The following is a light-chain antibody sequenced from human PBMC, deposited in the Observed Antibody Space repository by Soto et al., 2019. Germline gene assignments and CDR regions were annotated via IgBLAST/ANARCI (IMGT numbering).Light chain of an antibody. CDR1: SSDVGAYNF. CDR2: EIT. Sequence: QSALTQPPSVSGSPGQSITISCTGSSSDVGAYNFVSWYQHHPGKAPKLLLYEITTRPSGVSSRFSGSKSGNTASLTISGLQADDEANYYGSSDTSSNTPYVFGAGTKVTVL. V-gene: IGLV2-14*01. J-gene: IGLJ1*01. CDR3: SSDTSSNTPYV.